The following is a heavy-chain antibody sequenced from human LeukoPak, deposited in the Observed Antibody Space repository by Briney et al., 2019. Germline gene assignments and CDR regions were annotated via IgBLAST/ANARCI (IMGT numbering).Heavy chain of an antibody. D-gene: IGHD6-13*01. V-gene: IGHV4-34*01. CDR1: GGSFSGYY. CDR2: INHSGST. J-gene: IGHJ4*02. Sequence: PSETLSLTCAVYGGSFSGYYWSWIRQPPGKGLEWIGEINHSGSTNYNPSLKSRVTISVDTSKNQFSLKLSSVTAADTAVYYCARXFSSSWYHYFDYWGQGTLVTVSS. CDR3: ARXFSSSWYHYFDY.